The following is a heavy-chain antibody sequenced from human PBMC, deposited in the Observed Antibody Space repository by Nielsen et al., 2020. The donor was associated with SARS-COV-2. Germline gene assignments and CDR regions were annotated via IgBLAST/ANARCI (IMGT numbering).Heavy chain of an antibody. CDR3: ARDLGGYFDL. CDR1: GFTFSSYG. D-gene: IGHD3-16*01. CDR2: IWYDGSNK. J-gene: IGHJ2*01. V-gene: IGHV3-33*08. Sequence: GGSLRLSCAASGFTFSSYGMHWVRQAPGKGLEWVAVIWYDGSNKYYADSVKGRFTISGDNSKNTLYLQMNSLRAEDTAVYYCARDLGGYFDLWGRGTLVTVSS.